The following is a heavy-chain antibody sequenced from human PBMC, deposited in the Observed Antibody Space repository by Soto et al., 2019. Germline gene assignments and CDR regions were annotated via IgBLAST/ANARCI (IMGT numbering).Heavy chain of an antibody. D-gene: IGHD3-22*01. CDR2: IYYSGST. Sequence: PSETLSLTCTVSGCSISSYYWSWIRQPPGKGLEWIGYIYYSGSTNYNPSLKSRVTISVDTSKNQFSLKLSSVTAADTAVYYCARLAPYDSSLDYWGQGTLVTVSS. CDR1: GCSISSYY. CDR3: ARLAPYDSSLDY. V-gene: IGHV4-59*08. J-gene: IGHJ4*02.